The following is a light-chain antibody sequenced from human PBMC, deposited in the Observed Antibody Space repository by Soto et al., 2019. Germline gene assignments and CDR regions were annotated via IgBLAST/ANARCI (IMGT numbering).Light chain of an antibody. V-gene: IGLV2-14*01. CDR1: SSDIGAYNY. J-gene: IGLJ2*01. Sequence: QSALTQPASMSGSPGQSITISCTGTSSDIGAYNYVSWYQQHPGKAPKLMIYDVTDRPSGVSDRFSGSKSGNTASLTISGLQAEDEADYYCTSYTSSSTLVVFGGGTKVTVL. CDR3: TSYTSSSTLVV. CDR2: DVT.